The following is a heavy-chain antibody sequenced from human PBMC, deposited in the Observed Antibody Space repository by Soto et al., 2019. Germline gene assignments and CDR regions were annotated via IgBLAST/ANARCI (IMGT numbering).Heavy chain of an antibody. CDR2: IYYSGTT. CDR1: GHSVSRDSYY. D-gene: IGHD3-9*01. CDR3: ARASSPYCVWLAALDS. Sequence: SETLSLTCAVSGHSVSRDSYYWSWNRQPPGPGLEWIGYIYYSGTTNYNPTLRSRVTLSVDTSKNQFSLKLSPVTAADTAVYYSARASSPYCVWLAALDSWGQGTLVTVSS. V-gene: IGHV4-61*01. J-gene: IGHJ5*01.